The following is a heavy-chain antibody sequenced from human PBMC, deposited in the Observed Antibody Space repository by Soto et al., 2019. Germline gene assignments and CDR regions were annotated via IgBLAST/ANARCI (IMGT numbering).Heavy chain of an antibody. CDR1: GFTFSNAW. CDR3: TTALYDFWSGYYTGFDY. D-gene: IGHD3-3*01. V-gene: IGHV3-15*07. J-gene: IGHJ4*02. CDR2: IKSKTDGGTT. Sequence: PGGSLRLSCAASGFTFSNAWMNWVRQAPGKGLEWVGRIKSKTDGGTTDYAAPVKGRFTISRDDSKNTLYLQMNSLKTEDTAVYYCTTALYDFWSGYYTGFDYWGQGTLVTVSS.